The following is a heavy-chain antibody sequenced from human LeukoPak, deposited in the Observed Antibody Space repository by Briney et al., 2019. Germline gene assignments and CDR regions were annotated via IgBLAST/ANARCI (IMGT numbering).Heavy chain of an antibody. CDR1: GGSISSGGYY. D-gene: IGHD5-12*01. CDR3: ARLWGYDGYAPYGMDV. J-gene: IGHJ6*02. CDR2: IYYSGST. Sequence: PSETLSLTCTVSGGSISSGGYYWSWIRQHPGKGLEWIGYIYYSGSTYYNPSLKSRVTISVDTSKNQFSLKLTSVNAADTAVYYCARLWGYDGYAPYGMDVWGQGTTVTVSS. V-gene: IGHV4-31*03.